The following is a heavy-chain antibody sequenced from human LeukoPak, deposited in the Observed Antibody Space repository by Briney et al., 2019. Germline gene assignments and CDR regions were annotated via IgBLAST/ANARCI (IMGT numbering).Heavy chain of an antibody. J-gene: IGHJ4*02. CDR2: ISSSSSYI. V-gene: IGHV3-21*01. D-gene: IGHD2-2*01. CDR1: GFTFSSYS. Sequence: GGSLRLSCAASGFTFSSYSMDWVRQAPGKGLEWVSSISSSSSYIYYADSVKGRFTISRDNAKNSLYLQMNSLRAEDTAVYYCARESTSYYFDYWGQGTPVTVSS. CDR3: ARESTSYYFDY.